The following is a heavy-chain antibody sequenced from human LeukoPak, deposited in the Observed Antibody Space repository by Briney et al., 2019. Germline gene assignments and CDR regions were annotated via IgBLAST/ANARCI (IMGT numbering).Heavy chain of an antibody. Sequence: TPSETLSLTCTVSGGSISSSSYYWGWIRQPPGKGLEWIGSIYYSGSTYYNPSLKSRVTISVDTSKNQFSLKLSSVTAADTAVYYCARRETGTYPFDYWGQGTLVTVSS. V-gene: IGHV4-39*01. D-gene: IGHD1-1*01. CDR3: ARRETGTYPFDY. CDR2: IYYSGST. J-gene: IGHJ4*02. CDR1: GGSISSSSYY.